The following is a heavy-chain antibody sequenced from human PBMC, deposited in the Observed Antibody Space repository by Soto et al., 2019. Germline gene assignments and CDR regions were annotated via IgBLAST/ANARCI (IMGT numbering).Heavy chain of an antibody. J-gene: IGHJ5*02. CDR3: ASTRSTSFCNWFDP. CDR1: GFTFSSYS. CDR2: ISSSSSYI. V-gene: IGHV3-21*01. D-gene: IGHD3-16*01. Sequence: GGSLRLSCAASGFTFSSYSMNWVRQAPGKGLEWVSSISSSSSYIYYADSVKGRFTISRDNAKNSLYLQINSLRAEDTAVYYCASTRSTSFCNWFDPWGQGTLVTVSS.